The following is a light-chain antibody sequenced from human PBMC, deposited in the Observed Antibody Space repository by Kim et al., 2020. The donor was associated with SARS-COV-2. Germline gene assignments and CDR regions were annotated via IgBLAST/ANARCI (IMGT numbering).Light chain of an antibody. V-gene: IGLV1-40*01. CDR2: GNS. Sequence: VTISCTGSSSNSGAGYAVHWYQQLPGTAPKLLIYGNSRRPSGVPDRFSGSKSGTSASLAITGLQAEDEADYYCQSYDSSLSGFVIFGGGTQLTVL. CDR3: QSYDSSLSGFVI. CDR1: SSNSGAGYA. J-gene: IGLJ2*01.